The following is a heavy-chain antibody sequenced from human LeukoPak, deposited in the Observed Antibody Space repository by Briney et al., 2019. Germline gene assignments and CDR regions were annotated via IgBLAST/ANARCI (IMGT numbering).Heavy chain of an antibody. CDR1: GFTFSSYA. CDR3: ARDSGYDYYGSGSHYYYYYGMDV. D-gene: IGHD3-10*01. J-gene: IGHJ6*02. V-gene: IGHV3-30-3*01. CDR2: ISYDGSNK. Sequence: PGGSLRLSCAASGFTFSSYAMHWVRQAPGKGLEWVAVISYDGSNKYYADSVKGRFTISRDNSKNTLYLQMNSLRAEDTAVYYCARDSGYDYYGSGSHYYYYYGMDVWGQGTTVTVSS.